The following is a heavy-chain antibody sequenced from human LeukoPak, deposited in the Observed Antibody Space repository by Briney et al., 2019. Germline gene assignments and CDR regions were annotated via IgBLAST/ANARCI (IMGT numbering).Heavy chain of an antibody. Sequence: ESGPTLVKPTQTLTLTCTFSGFSLSSSGVGVGWMRQPPGKALEWLALIYWDDDKRYSPSLKSRLTITKDTSKNQVVLTLTNMDPVDTGTYYCAHSGTVTSPHDAFDVWGQGTMVTVSS. CDR2: IYWDDDK. D-gene: IGHD4-17*01. CDR1: GFSLSSSGVG. CDR3: AHSGTVTSPHDAFDV. V-gene: IGHV2-5*02. J-gene: IGHJ3*01.